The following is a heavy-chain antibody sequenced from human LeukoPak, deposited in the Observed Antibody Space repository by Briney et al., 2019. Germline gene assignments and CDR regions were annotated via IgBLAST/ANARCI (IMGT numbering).Heavy chain of an antibody. Sequence: GESLKISCKGCGYNFATYWIVWVRQMPGKGLELMGVIYPGDSDTRYSPSFQGQVTISADKFITTAYLQWSSLKASDTAMYYCAKLGGYDILTGDAFDIWGQGTMVTVSS. V-gene: IGHV5-51*01. CDR3: AKLGGYDILTGDAFDI. D-gene: IGHD3-9*01. J-gene: IGHJ3*02. CDR1: GYNFATYW. CDR2: IYPGDSDT.